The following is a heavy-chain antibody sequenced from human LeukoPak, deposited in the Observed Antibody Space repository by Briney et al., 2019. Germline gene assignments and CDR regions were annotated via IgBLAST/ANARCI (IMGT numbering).Heavy chain of an antibody. J-gene: IGHJ4*02. CDR3: ATNYGGNPFDY. V-gene: IGHV3-7*01. CDR1: GFTFNTYW. D-gene: IGHD4-23*01. CDR2: IKQDGSEK. Sequence: PGGSLRLSCAASGFTFNTYWMSRVRQAPGKGLEWVANIKQDGSEKYYVDSVKGRFTVSRDNAKNSLYLQMNSLRAEDTAVYYCATNYGGNPFDYWGQGTLVTVSS.